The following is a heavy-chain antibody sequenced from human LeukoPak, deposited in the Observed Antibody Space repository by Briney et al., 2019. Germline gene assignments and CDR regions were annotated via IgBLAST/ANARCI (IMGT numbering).Heavy chain of an antibody. V-gene: IGHV3-23*01. D-gene: IGHD6-25*01. CDR2: INGRGGST. Sequence: GGSLRLSCAASGFTFSNYAMSWVRQAPGKGLEWVSSINGRGGSTYYADSVKGRFTISRDNSKNTLYLQMNSLRAGDTAIYYCAKDRRLASFDYGGQGTLVTVSS. CDR3: AKDRRLASFDY. CDR1: GFTFSNYA. J-gene: IGHJ4*02.